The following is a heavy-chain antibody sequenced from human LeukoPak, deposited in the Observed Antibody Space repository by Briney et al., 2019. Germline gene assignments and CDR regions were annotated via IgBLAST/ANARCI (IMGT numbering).Heavy chain of an antibody. CDR1: GFTFSSYS. Sequence: GGSLRLSCAASGFTFSSYSMNWVRQAPGKGLEWVSLISSSSSSIFYADSVKGRFTISRDNAEKSLYLQMNSLRAEDTAVYYCARDRGSFGSTQYSFDIWGQGTMVTVSS. V-gene: IGHV3-21*01. J-gene: IGHJ3*02. CDR3: ARDRGSFGSTQYSFDI. CDR2: ISSSSSSI. D-gene: IGHD2/OR15-2a*01.